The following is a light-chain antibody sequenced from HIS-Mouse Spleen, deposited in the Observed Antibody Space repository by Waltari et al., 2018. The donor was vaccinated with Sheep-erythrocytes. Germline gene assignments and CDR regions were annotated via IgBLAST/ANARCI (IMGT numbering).Light chain of an antibody. V-gene: IGLV2-14*01. Sequence: QSALTQPASVSGSPGQSITISCTGTSSDVCGYNYVSWYQQHPGKAPKHMIYEVSNRPSGVSNRFSGSKSGNTASLTISGLQAEDEADYYCSSYTSSSTVVFGGGTKLTVL. CDR2: EVS. J-gene: IGLJ2*01. CDR1: SSDVCGYNY. CDR3: SSYTSSSTVV.